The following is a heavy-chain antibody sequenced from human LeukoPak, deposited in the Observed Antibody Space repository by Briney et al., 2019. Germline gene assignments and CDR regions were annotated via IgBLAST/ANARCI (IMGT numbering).Heavy chain of an antibody. CDR3: ARQVTIFGVLTMDV. CDR1: GFTFSSYE. J-gene: IGHJ6*03. D-gene: IGHD3-3*01. CDR2: ISSSGTTI. Sequence: GGSLRLSCAASGFTFSSYEMNWARQAPGKGLEWVSYISSSGTTIYYADSVKGRFTISRDNAKNSLYLQMNSQRAEDTAVYYCARQVTIFGVLTMDVWGKGTTVTVSS. V-gene: IGHV3-48*03.